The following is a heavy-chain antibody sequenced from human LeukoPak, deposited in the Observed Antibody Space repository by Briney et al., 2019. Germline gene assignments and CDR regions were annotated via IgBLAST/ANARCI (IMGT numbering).Heavy chain of an antibody. Sequence: PSQTLSLTCSVSGGSISSGNYYWSWIRQPPGKGLEWIGNIYYNRSTFYNPSLKSRLTTSVDTSKDQFSLKLSSVTAADTAVYYCARAGWTSGWDSYSYGMDVWGQGTTVTVSS. CDR2: IYYNRST. CDR3: ARAGWTSGWDSYSYGMDV. V-gene: IGHV4-30-4*01. CDR1: GGSISSGNYY. J-gene: IGHJ6*02. D-gene: IGHD6-19*01.